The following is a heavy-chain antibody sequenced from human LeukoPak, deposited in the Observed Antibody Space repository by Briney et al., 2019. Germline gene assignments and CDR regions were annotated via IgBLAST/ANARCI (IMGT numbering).Heavy chain of an antibody. J-gene: IGHJ3*02. CDR1: GFSLSRYW. CDR2: IKQDGTEG. CDR3: ARDVIIPGGTGASDI. V-gene: IGHV3-7*01. D-gene: IGHD3-3*01. Sequence: GGSLRLSCAASGFSLSRYWMSWVRQTPGKGLEWVANIKQDGTEGHYVDSVTGRFTISRDNAKNSLYLQMNSLRAEDTAVYYCARDVIIPGGTGASDIWGQGTMVTVSS.